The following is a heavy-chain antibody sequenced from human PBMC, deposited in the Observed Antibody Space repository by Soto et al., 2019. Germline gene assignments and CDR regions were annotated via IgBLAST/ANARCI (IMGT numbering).Heavy chain of an antibody. D-gene: IGHD3-16*01. J-gene: IGHJ6*02. Sequence: SETLSLTCTVSGGSISSGGYYRSWIRQHPGKGLEWIGYIYYSGSTYYNPSLKSRVTISVDTSKNQFSLKLSSVTAADTAVYYCARDLPITASYYYYGMDVWGQGTTVTVSS. CDR2: IYYSGST. CDR1: GGSISSGGYY. V-gene: IGHV4-31*03. CDR3: ARDLPITASYYYYGMDV.